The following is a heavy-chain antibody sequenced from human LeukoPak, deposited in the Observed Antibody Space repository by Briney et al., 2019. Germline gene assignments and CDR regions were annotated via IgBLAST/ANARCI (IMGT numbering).Heavy chain of an antibody. CDR3: AREVYYYDSSGLASDAFDI. CDR2: IYHSGST. D-gene: IGHD3-22*01. V-gene: IGHV4-30-2*01. Sequence: SETLSLTCTVSGGSISSGGYYWSWIRQPPGKGLEWIGYIYHSGSTYYNPSLKSRVTISVDTSKNQFSLKLSSVTAADTAVYYCAREVYYYDSSGLASDAFDIWGQGTMVTVSS. CDR1: GGSISSGGYY. J-gene: IGHJ3*02.